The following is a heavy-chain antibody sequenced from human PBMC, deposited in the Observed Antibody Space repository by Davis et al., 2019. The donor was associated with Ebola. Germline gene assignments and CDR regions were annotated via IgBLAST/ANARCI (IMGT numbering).Heavy chain of an antibody. Sequence: PSETLSLTCTVSGGSISSGGYSWSWIRQPPGKGLEWIGYIYHSGSTYYNPSLKSRVTISVDRSKNQYSLKLSSVTAADTAVYYCARGRLVPDGMDVWGQGTTVTVSS. CDR3: ARGRLVPDGMDV. D-gene: IGHD2-2*01. CDR1: GGSISSGGYS. V-gene: IGHV4-30-2*01. CDR2: IYHSGST. J-gene: IGHJ6*02.